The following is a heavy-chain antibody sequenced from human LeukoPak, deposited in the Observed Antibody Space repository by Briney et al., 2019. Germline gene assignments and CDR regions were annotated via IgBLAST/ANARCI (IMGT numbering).Heavy chain of an antibody. CDR1: GYTFTSYG. CDR2: ISAYNGNT. Sequence: ASVKVSCEASGYTFTSYGISWVRQAPGQGLEWMGWISAYNGNTNYAQKLQGRVTMTTDTSTSTAYMELRSLRSDDTAVYYCARPHFPYYYDSSGYYFYDYWGQGTLVTVSS. CDR3: ARPHFPYYYDSSGYYFYDY. J-gene: IGHJ4*02. V-gene: IGHV1-18*01. D-gene: IGHD3-22*01.